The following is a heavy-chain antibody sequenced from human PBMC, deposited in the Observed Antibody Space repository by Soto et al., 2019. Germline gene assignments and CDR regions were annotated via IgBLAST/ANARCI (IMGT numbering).Heavy chain of an antibody. D-gene: IGHD3-3*01. Sequence: QVQLVQSGADVKKPGASVKVSCKASGYTFTSYGISWVRQAPGQGLEWMGWISAYNGNTNYAQKLQGRVTMTTDTAASTAYMELRSLRSDDTAVYYGARTGTEWGDFWSGYYLDWGQGTLVTVSS. CDR3: ARTGTEWGDFWSGYYLD. CDR1: GYTFTSYG. CDR2: ISAYNGNT. J-gene: IGHJ4*02. V-gene: IGHV1-18*01.